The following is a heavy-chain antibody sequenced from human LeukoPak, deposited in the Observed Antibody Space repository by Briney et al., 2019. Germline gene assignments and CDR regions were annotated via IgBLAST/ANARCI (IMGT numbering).Heavy chain of an antibody. Sequence: GGSLRLSCAASGFTFSSYAMSWVRQAPGKGLEWVSAISGSGGSTYYADSVKGRFTISRDNSKNTLYLQMNSLRAEDTAVYYYAKIGGPSDYGDGDNWFDPWGQGTLVTVSS. CDR2: ISGSGGST. V-gene: IGHV3-23*01. CDR1: GFTFSSYA. D-gene: IGHD4-17*01. J-gene: IGHJ5*02. CDR3: AKIGGPSDYGDGDNWFDP.